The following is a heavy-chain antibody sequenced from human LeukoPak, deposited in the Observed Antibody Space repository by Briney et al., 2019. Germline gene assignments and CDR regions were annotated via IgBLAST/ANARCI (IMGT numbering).Heavy chain of an antibody. CDR3: GRFGYVSAVDP. Sequence: PGGSLRLSCGASGFAFSSYWMTWLRQAPGKGLEFVANIEPAGSATYYAASVQGRFTLSRDNTKNLLYLQMNSLTREDSAVYHCGRFGYVSAVDPWGQGALVTVSS. D-gene: IGHD2-15*01. CDR2: IEPAGSAT. J-gene: IGHJ5*02. CDR1: GFAFSSYW. V-gene: IGHV3-7*01.